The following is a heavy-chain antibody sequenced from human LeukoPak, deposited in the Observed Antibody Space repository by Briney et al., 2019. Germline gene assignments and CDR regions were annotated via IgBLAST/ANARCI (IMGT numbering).Heavy chain of an antibody. Sequence: SETLSLTCTVSGYSISSGYYWGWIRQPPGKGLEWIGSIYHSGSTYYNPSLKSRVTISVDTSKNQFSLKLSSVTAADTAVYYCARESNGYYFDYWGQGTLVTVSS. V-gene: IGHV4-38-2*02. CDR2: IYHSGST. D-gene: IGHD3/OR15-3a*01. CDR1: GYSISSGYY. CDR3: ARESNGYYFDY. J-gene: IGHJ4*02.